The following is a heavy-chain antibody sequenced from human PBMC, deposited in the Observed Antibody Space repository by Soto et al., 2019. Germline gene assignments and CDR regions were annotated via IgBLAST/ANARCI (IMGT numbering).Heavy chain of an antibody. CDR2: ISGSGGST. CDR1: ACTFSSYA. D-gene: IGHD6-19*01. J-gene: IGHJ4*02. CDR3: AKDVAVAGHFDY. Sequence: PWGPLSLSWSAFACTFSSYAVSCVRKAPGKGLEWVSAISGSGGSTYYADSVKGRFTISRDNSTNTLYLQMNSLRAEDTAVYYCAKDVAVAGHFDYWGQGTLVTLSS. V-gene: IGHV3-23*01.